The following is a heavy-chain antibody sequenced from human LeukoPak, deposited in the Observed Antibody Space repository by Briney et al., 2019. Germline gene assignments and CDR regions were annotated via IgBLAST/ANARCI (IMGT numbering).Heavy chain of an antibody. J-gene: IGHJ6*03. V-gene: IGHV3-30*02. CDR1: GFTFSSYG. CDR3: AKDQVVPNYYYMDV. Sequence: PGGSLRLSCAASGFTFSSYGMHWVRQAPGKGLEWVAFIRYDGSNKYYADSVKGRFTISRDNSKNTLYLQMDSLRVEDTALYYCAKDQVVPNYYYMDVWGKGTTVTVSS. D-gene: IGHD2-15*01. CDR2: IRYDGSNK.